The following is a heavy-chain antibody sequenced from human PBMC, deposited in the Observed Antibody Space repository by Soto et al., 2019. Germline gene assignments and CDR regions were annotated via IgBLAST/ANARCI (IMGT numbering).Heavy chain of an antibody. J-gene: IGHJ3*02. Sequence: ASVKVSCKASGYTFTSYDINWVRQATGQGLEWMGWMNPNSGNTGYAQKFQGRVTMTRNTSISTAYMELSSLRSEDTAVYYCARGLDCSGGSCYSVFAFDIWGQGTMVTVSS. CDR3: ARGLDCSGGSCYSVFAFDI. D-gene: IGHD2-15*01. CDR2: MNPNSGNT. V-gene: IGHV1-8*01. CDR1: GYTFTSYD.